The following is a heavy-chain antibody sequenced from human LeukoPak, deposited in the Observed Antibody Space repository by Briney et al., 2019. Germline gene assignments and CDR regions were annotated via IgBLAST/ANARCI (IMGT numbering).Heavy chain of an antibody. D-gene: IGHD6-6*01. Sequence: GVSLRLSCAASGFTFSIYGMHWVRQAPGKALEWVAFIRYDGSSKYYVDSVKGRFTFSRDNSQNTLYLQMNSLRAEDTAVYYCARKPLAARIGAYYYYYYMDVWGKGTTVTVSS. J-gene: IGHJ6*03. CDR2: IRYDGSSK. CDR1: GFTFSIYG. CDR3: ARKPLAARIGAYYYYYYMDV. V-gene: IGHV3-30*02.